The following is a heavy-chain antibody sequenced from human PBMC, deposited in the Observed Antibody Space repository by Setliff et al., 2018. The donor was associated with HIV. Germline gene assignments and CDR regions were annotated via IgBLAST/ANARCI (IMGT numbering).Heavy chain of an antibody. CDR2: ITSGSTYV. CDR3: VKDHATSSWFTALLDY. J-gene: IGHJ4*02. Sequence: GSLRLSCAASGFTFTDYTMNWVRQAPGKGLEWVSSITSGSTYVNYADSVKGRFSISRDNAENSLYLQMNSLTAEDTAVYYCVKDHATSSWFTALLDYWGQGALVTVSS. CDR1: GFTFTDYT. V-gene: IGHV3-21*04. D-gene: IGHD6-13*01.